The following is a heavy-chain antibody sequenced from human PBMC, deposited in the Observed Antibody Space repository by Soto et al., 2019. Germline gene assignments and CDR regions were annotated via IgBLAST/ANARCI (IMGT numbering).Heavy chain of an antibody. CDR2: LKGDGSKE. D-gene: IGHD3-3*01. J-gene: IGHJ3*02. V-gene: IGHV3-7*01. Sequence: EVHLVESGGDLVQPGASLRLSCMASGFTFSGFWMAWVRQVPGKGLEWVANLKGDGSKENYVDSVKGRFTISRDNAKNSLYLQMNSLRAEDTALYYCARDLNYGLSSVYYDVFDTWGQGTMVTVSS. CDR3: ARDLNYGLSSVYYDVFDT. CDR1: GFTFSGFW.